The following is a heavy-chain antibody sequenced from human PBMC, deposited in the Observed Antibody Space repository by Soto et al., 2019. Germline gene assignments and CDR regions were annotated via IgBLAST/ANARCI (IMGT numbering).Heavy chain of an antibody. D-gene: IGHD1-1*01. J-gene: IGHJ3*01. CDR2: LYDVDGS. Sequence: LRLSCAAFGLTVSGKKYVAWVRQAPGKGLEWVSALYDVDGSFYADSVKGRFTTSSDSSKTTVYLQMNGLRPDDTAVYYCASWHEREHAYDVWGQGTTVTVSS. CDR3: ASWHEREHAYDV. CDR1: GLTVSGKKY. V-gene: IGHV3-53*01.